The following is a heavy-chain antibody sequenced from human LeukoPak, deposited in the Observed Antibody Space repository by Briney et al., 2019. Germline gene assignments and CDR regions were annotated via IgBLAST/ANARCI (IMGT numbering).Heavy chain of an antibody. J-gene: IGHJ4*02. Sequence: GGSLRLSCAASGFTFSSYAMHWDRQAPGKGLEWVAVISYDGSNKYYADSVKGRFTISRDNSKNTLYLQMNSLRAEDTAVYYCARGLLGYCSSTSCWGYEYYFDYGGQGTLVTVSS. CDR1: GFTFSSYA. CDR2: ISYDGSNK. D-gene: IGHD2-2*01. V-gene: IGHV3-30*01. CDR3: ARGLLGYCSSTSCWGYEYYFDY.